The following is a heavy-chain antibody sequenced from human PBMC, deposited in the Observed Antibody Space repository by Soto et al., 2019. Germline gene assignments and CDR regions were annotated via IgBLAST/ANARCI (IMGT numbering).Heavy chain of an antibody. D-gene: IGHD2-15*01. V-gene: IGHV1-24*01. CDR3: ATERTVVVVAASPRDAFDI. J-gene: IGHJ3*02. Sequence: ASVKVSCKVSGYTLTELSMHWVRQAPGKGLEWMGGFDPEDGETIYAQKFQGRVTMTEDTSTDTAYMELSSLRSEDTAVCYCATERTVVVVAASPRDAFDIWGQGTMVTVSS. CDR2: FDPEDGET. CDR1: GYTLTELS.